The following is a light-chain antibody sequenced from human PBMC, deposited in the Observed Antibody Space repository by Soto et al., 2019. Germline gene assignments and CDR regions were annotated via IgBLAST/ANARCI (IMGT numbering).Light chain of an antibody. CDR3: QQYSDSSGA. Sequence: DIQMTQSPSSLSASVGDRVTITCGASQSIGTWLAWYQQKPGKAPKLLIFDASTLESGVPSRFSGSGSGTEFTLTISSLQPDDFATYYCQQYSDSSGAFGQLTKVDIK. J-gene: IGKJ1*01. V-gene: IGKV1-5*01. CDR2: DAS. CDR1: QSIGTW.